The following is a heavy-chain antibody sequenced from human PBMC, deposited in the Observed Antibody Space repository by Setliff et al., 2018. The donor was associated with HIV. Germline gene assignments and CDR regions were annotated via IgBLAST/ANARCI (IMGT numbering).Heavy chain of an antibody. CDR1: GFTFSDHY. CDR3: ARASRGEYYDNSGFFVTYFDY. J-gene: IGHJ4*02. CDR2: IRGDSTSI. D-gene: IGHD3-22*01. Sequence: GGSLRLSCEASGFTFSDHYMTWIRQAPGKGLEWISYIRGDSTSINYADSVKGRFIISRDNAKNSLYLQMNSLRAEDTAVYYCARASRGEYYDNSGFFVTYFDYWGQGKLVTVS. V-gene: IGHV3-11*03.